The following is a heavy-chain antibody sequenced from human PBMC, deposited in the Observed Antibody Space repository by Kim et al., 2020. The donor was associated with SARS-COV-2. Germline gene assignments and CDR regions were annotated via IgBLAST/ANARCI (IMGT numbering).Heavy chain of an antibody. CDR3: ARVIKWDGMDV. D-gene: IGHD5-12*01. J-gene: IGHJ6*02. Sequence: GGSLRLSCAASGFTFSNYAMTWVRQAPGKGLEWVSAMSGTSGSTYYADSVRGRLTISRDNSRNTLHLQMNSLRVEDTALYYCARVIKWDGMDVWGQGTTVTVSS. V-gene: IGHV3-23*01. CDR2: MSGTSGST. CDR1: GFTFSNYA.